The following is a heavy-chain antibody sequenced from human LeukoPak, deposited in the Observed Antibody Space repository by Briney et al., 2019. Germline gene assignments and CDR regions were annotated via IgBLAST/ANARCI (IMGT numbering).Heavy chain of an antibody. J-gene: IGHJ4*02. V-gene: IGHV3-53*01. Sequence: GGPLRLSCAASGFTVSSNYMSWVRQAPGKGLEWVSVIYSGGSTYYADSVKGRFTISRDNSKNTLYLQMNSLRAEDTAVYYCARGGDVDTGPDYWGQGTLVTVSS. CDR2: IYSGGST. CDR3: ARGGDVDTGPDY. CDR1: GFTVSSNY. D-gene: IGHD5-18*01.